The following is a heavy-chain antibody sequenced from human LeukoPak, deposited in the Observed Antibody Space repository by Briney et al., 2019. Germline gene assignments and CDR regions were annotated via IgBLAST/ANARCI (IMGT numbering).Heavy chain of an antibody. CDR2: IYPGDSDT. D-gene: IGHD2-2*01. Sequence: PGESLKISCKGSGYSFTSYWIGWVRQMPGKGLEWMGIIYPGDSDTRYSPSFQGQVTISADKSISTAYLQWSSLKASDTAMYYCAMHTQDCSSTSCGYYFDYWGQGTLVTVSS. J-gene: IGHJ4*02. CDR1: GYSFTSYW. CDR3: AMHTQDCSSTSCGYYFDY. V-gene: IGHV5-51*01.